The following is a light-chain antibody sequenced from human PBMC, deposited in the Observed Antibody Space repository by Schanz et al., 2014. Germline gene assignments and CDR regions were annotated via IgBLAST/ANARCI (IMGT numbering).Light chain of an antibody. V-gene: IGKV3-20*01. J-gene: IGKJ2*01. CDR2: GAS. CDR3: QQYGSSPPVT. CDR1: QSVTSDF. Sequence: IVLTQSPGILSLSPGERAALSCRASQSVTSDFLAWYQQKPGQAPRLLIHGASRRATGIPDRFSGSGSGTDFTLTISRLEPEDFAVYYCQQYGSSPPVTFGQGTKLEIK.